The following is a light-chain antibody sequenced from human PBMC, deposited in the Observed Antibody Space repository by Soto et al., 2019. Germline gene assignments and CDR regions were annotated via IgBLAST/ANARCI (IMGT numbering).Light chain of an antibody. Sequence: QSALTQPASVSGSPGQSITISCSGTSTDIGGYDYVSWYQHYPGKAPKLMIHNVNNRPSGVSNRFSGSKSGNTASLTISGLQAEDEADSYCSSYTSSTTVVFGGGTQLTVL. CDR2: NVN. CDR1: STDIGGYDY. V-gene: IGLV2-14*03. J-gene: IGLJ2*01. CDR3: SSYTSSTTVV.